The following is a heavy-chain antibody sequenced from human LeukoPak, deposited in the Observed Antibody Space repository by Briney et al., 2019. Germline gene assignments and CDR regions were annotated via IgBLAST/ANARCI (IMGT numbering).Heavy chain of an antibody. CDR3: AREGPTYSSSWYYWYFDL. Sequence: ASVKVSCKASGYTFTSYYMHWVRQAPGQGLEWMGIINPSGGSTSYAQKFQGRVTMTRDTSTSTVYMELSSLRSEDMAVYYCAREGPTYSSSWYYWYFDLWGRGTLVTVSS. D-gene: IGHD6-13*01. J-gene: IGHJ2*01. V-gene: IGHV1-46*01. CDR2: INPSGGST. CDR1: GYTFTSYY.